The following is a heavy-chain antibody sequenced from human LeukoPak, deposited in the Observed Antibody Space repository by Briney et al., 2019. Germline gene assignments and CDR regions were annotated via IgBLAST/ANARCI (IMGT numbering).Heavy chain of an antibody. CDR1: GGSISSYY. J-gene: IGHJ3*02. CDR3: ATGGGSYNEAFDI. V-gene: IGHV4-59*01. Sequence: SETLSLTCTVSGGSISSYYWSWIRQPPGKGLEWIWYIYYSGSTNYNPSLKSRVTISVDTSKNQFSLKLSSVTAADTAVYYCATGGGSYNEAFDIWGQGTMVTVSS. CDR2: IYYSGST. D-gene: IGHD1-26*01.